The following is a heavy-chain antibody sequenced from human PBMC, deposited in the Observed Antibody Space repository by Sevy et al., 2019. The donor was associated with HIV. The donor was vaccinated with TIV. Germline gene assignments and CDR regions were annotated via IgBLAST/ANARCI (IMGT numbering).Heavy chain of an antibody. D-gene: IGHD3-10*01. J-gene: IGHJ4*02. Sequence: GGSLRLSCAASGFTFNYHFMNWVRQVPGKGLEWVSYISSASSYINYSDSVKGRFTISRDNAKNLGFLEMNNLRPEDTAVYFCARRDDYGSLYYFDYWGQGTQVTVSS. CDR2: ISSASSYI. CDR1: GFTFNYHF. V-gene: IGHV3-21*03. CDR3: ARRDDYGSLYYFDY.